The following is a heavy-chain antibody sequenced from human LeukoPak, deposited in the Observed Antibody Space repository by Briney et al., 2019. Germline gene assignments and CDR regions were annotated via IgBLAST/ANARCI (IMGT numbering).Heavy chain of an antibody. D-gene: IGHD2-21*02. CDR2: IDAGSGNT. Sequence: ASVKVSCKASGYTFTSYAVHWVRQAPGQRPEWMGWIDAGSGNTGCSQEFQGRVSITRDTSASTAYLELSSLTSEDTAVYYCARRGVTTQYSFYVMAVWGQGTTVTVSS. J-gene: IGHJ6*02. CDR1: GYTFTSYA. V-gene: IGHV1-3*01. CDR3: ARRGVTTQYSFYVMAV.